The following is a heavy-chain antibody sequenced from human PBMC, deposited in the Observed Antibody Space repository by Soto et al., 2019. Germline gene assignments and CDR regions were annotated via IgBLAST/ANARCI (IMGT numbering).Heavy chain of an antibody. CDR3: ARSNDILTGYYDY. V-gene: IGHV3-53*01. CDR1: GFTVSSNY. J-gene: IGHJ4*02. Sequence: GGSLRLSCTASGFTVSSNYMSWVRQAPGKGLEWVSVIYSGGSTYYADSVKGRFTISRDNSKNTLYLQMNSLRAEDTAVYYCARSNDILTGYYDYWGQGTLVTVSS. CDR2: IYSGGST. D-gene: IGHD3-9*01.